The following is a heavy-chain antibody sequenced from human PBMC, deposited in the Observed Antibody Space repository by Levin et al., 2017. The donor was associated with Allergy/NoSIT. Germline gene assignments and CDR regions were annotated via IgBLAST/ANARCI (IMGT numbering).Heavy chain of an antibody. Sequence: ASVKVSCKASGGTFSSYAINWVRQAPGQGLEWMGGIIPIFGTADYAQKFQGRVTITADESTSTAYMELSSLRSEDTAIYYCARGPLYNYGPLDGDSWGQGTLVTVSS. D-gene: IGHD5-18*01. CDR2: IIPIFGTA. CDR3: ARGPLYNYGPLDGDS. V-gene: IGHV1-69*13. J-gene: IGHJ4*02. CDR1: GGTFSSYA.